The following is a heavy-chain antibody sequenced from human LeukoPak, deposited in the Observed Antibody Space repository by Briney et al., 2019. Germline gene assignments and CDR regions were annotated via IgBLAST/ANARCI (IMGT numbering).Heavy chain of an antibody. CDR1: GGSIRSYD. D-gene: IGHD6-19*01. CDR3: ASSPWYNSEPSF. Sequence: PSETLSLTCTVSGGSIRSYDWSWIRQPPGKGLEWIGYIYYSGSTYYNPSLKSRVTISVDTSKNQFSLKLSSVTAADTAVFYCASSPWYNSEPSFWGQGTMVTVSS. J-gene: IGHJ3*01. V-gene: IGHV4-59*12. CDR2: IYYSGST.